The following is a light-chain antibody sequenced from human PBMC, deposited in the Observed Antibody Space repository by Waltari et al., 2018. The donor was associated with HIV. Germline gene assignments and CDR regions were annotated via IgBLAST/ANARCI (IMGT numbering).Light chain of an antibody. CDR3: AAWGNSLSLL. Sequence: QSVLTQPPSASGTPVQRVTISCSRSSSNIGSNYVDWYEQLPGTAPKLLLYRNNQRPSGVPDRFSGSKSGTSASLAISGLRSEDEADYYCAAWGNSLSLLFGGGTKLTVL. V-gene: IGLV1-47*01. J-gene: IGLJ2*01. CDR1: SSNIGSNY. CDR2: RNN.